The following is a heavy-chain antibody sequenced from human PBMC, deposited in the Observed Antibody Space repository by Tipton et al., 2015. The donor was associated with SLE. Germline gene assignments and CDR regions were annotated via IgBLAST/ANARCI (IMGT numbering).Heavy chain of an antibody. CDR2: FHHKGSS. V-gene: IGHV4-38-2*02. CDR3: ARDTRDWFLSES. D-gene: IGHD3-9*01. J-gene: IGHJ4*02. Sequence: TLSLTCSVTGYSISSGYYWGWIRQPPGRGLEWIGSFHHKGSSYYSPSLGSRVTISGDTSRNQFSLTLSSVTAADTAVYYCARDTRDWFLSESWGQGALVTVSS. CDR1: GYSISSGYY.